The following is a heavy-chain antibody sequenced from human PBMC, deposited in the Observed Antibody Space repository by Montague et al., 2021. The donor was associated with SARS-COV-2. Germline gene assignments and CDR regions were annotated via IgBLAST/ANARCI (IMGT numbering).Heavy chain of an antibody. V-gene: IGHV4-39*01. D-gene: IGHD3-10*01. Sequence: SETLSLTCTVSSGSISSETYYWGWIRQSPGKGLEWIASIYYTESTYYNPPLRSRVTMSIDTSKNEFSLRLSSVTAADTAVYYCARLDPTMETTYFGLWGRGTLVIVSS. CDR2: IYYTEST. CDR3: ARLDPTMETTYFGL. J-gene: IGHJ2*01. CDR1: SGSISSETYY.